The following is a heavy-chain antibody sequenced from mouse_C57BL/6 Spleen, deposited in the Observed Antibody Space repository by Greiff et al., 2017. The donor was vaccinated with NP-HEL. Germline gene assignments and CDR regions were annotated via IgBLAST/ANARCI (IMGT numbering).Heavy chain of an antibody. D-gene: IGHD4-1*01. J-gene: IGHJ3*01. Sequence: VQLQQPGAELVRPGSSVKLSCKASGYTFTSYWMHWVKQRPIQGLEWIGNIDPSDSETHYNQKFKDKATLTVDKSSSTAYMQLSSLTSEDSAVYYCARGLTGNWFAYWGQGTLVTVSA. V-gene: IGHV1-52*01. CDR1: GYTFTSYW. CDR3: ARGLTGNWFAY. CDR2: IDPSDSET.